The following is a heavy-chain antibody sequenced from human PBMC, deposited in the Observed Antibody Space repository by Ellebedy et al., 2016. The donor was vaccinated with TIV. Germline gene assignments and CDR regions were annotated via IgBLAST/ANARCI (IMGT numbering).Heavy chain of an antibody. J-gene: IGHJ4*02. CDR2: IKREADGGAT. CDR3: TTEQWEFYY. Sequence: GESLKISCAASGFSFKNAWMNWVRQAPGKGLEWDGRIKREADGGATDYAAPVKCRFTISRDDSENTLYLHLNNVETEDPGVYYCTTEQWEFYYWGQGTLVTVSS. V-gene: IGHV3-15*01. D-gene: IGHD1-26*01. CDR1: GFSFKNAW.